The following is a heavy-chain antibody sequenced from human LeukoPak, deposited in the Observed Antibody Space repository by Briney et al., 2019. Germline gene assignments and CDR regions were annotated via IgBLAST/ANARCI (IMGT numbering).Heavy chain of an antibody. D-gene: IGHD3-22*01. CDR2: IYYSGST. J-gene: IGHJ5*02. CDR1: GGSISSYY. V-gene: IGHV4-59*01. CDR3: ARGGYDSSGYYYWFDP. Sequence: PSETLSLTCTVSGGSISSYYWSWIRQPPGKGLEWIGYIYYSGSTNYNPSLKSRVTISVDTSKNQFSLKLSSVTAADTAVYYCARGGYDSSGYYYWFDPWGQGTLVTVSS.